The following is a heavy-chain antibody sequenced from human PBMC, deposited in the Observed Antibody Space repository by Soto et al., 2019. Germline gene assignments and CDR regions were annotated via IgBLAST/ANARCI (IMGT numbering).Heavy chain of an antibody. CDR3: ARDLGGGGAKFWDPAPTRNFDY. CDR1: GYTFTGYY. D-gene: IGHD1-26*01. V-gene: IGHV1-2*02. Sequence: ASVKVSCKASGYTFTGYYMHWVRQAPGQGLEWMGWINPNSGGTNYAQKFQGRVTMTRDTSISTAYMELSRLRSDDTAVYYCARDLGGGGAKFWDPAPTRNFDYWGQGTLVTVSS. CDR2: INPNSGGT. J-gene: IGHJ4*02.